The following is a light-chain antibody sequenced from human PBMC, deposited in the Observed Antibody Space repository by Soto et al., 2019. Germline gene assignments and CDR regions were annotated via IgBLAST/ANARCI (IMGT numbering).Light chain of an antibody. CDR2: AAS. CDR1: QGIRSD. V-gene: IGKV1-17*01. CDR3: QQHGTSPIT. Sequence: DIQMTQSPSSLSASVGDRVTITCRASQGIRSDLGWYQQKPGKAPKRLIYAASRLQSGVPSRFSAGGSGTEFILTISRLEPEDFAVYYCQQHGTSPITFGQGTRLEIK. J-gene: IGKJ5*01.